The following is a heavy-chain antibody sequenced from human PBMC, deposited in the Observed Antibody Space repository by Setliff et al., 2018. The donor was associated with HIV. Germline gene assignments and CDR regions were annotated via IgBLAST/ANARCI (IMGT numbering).Heavy chain of an antibody. CDR3: ARVSCSSWYSSPHYYYYSMDV. J-gene: IGHJ6*03. V-gene: IGHV4-34*01. CDR1: GGSFSGYC. Sequence: PSETLSLTCAVYGGSFSGYCWSWIRQPPGKGLEWIGEIQHSGRTNYNPSLKSRVTTSVDTSKNQFSLRLSSVTAADTAVYYCARVSCSSWYSSPHYYYYSMDVWGNGTTVTVSS. CDR2: IQHSGRT. D-gene: IGHD6-13*01.